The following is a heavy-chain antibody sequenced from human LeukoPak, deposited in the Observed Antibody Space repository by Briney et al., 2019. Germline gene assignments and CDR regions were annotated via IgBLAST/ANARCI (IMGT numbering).Heavy chain of an antibody. Sequence: ASVKVSCKASGGTFSSYAISWVRQAPGQGLEWMGGIIPIFGTANYAQKFQGSVTITTDESTSTACLELSSLRSEDTAVYYCARMLWFEQQAIDYWGQGTLVTVSS. CDR2: IIPIFGTA. D-gene: IGHD3-10*01. CDR1: GGTFSSYA. J-gene: IGHJ4*02. V-gene: IGHV1-69*05. CDR3: ARMLWFEQQAIDY.